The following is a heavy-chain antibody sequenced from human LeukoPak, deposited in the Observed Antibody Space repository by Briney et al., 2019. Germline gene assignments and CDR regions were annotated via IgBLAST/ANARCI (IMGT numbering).Heavy chain of an antibody. J-gene: IGHJ4*02. D-gene: IGHD1-26*01. CDR3: ARGGELLRPADY. Sequence: GGSLRLSCAASGFTFSTYRMHWVRQAPGKGLEWVANMNQDGSEKYYVDSVKGRFTISRDNAKNSLYLQMNNLRAEDTAVYYCARGGELLRPADYWGQGTLVTVSS. V-gene: IGHV3-7*01. CDR1: GFTFSTYR. CDR2: MNQDGSEK.